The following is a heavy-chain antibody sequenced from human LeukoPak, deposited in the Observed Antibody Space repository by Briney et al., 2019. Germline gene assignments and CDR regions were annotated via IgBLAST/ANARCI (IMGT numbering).Heavy chain of an antibody. CDR2: VSYDGSTK. CDR1: GFTVSSNY. Sequence: GGSLRLSCVVSGFTVSSNYMNWVRQAPGTGLEWVAIVSYDGSTKYYAASVEGRFTISRDNSKNTLYLQMNSLRPEDTAVYYCATEIAVGLRYFDYWGQGTLVTVSS. D-gene: IGHD6-19*01. V-gene: IGHV3-30-3*01. J-gene: IGHJ4*02. CDR3: ATEIAVGLRYFDY.